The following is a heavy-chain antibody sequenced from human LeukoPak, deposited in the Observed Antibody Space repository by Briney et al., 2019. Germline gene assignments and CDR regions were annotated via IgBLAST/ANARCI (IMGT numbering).Heavy chain of an antibody. CDR3: ATAPVYDSSGYYYLYYFDY. CDR2: INPSGGST. J-gene: IGHJ4*02. D-gene: IGHD3-22*01. CDR1: GYTFTSYY. V-gene: IGHV1-46*01. Sequence: ASVKVSCKASGYTFTSYYMHWVRQAPGQGLEWMGIINPSGGSTSYAQKFQGRVTMTRDTSTSTVYMELSSLRSEDTAVYYCATAPVYDSSGYYYLYYFDYWGQGTLVTVSS.